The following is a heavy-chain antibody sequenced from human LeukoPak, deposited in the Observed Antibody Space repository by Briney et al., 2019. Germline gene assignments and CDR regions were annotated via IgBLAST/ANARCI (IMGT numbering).Heavy chain of an antibody. Sequence: GGSLRLSCAASGFIFSDYYMNWVRQAPGKGLEWVSSISSSSSYIYYADSVKGRFTISRDNAKNSLYLQMNSLRAEDTAVYYCAKKHYYDSSGYVRGAFDIWGQGTMVTVSS. CDR1: GFIFSDYY. CDR2: ISSSSSYI. V-gene: IGHV3-21*01. CDR3: AKKHYYDSSGYVRGAFDI. D-gene: IGHD3-22*01. J-gene: IGHJ3*02.